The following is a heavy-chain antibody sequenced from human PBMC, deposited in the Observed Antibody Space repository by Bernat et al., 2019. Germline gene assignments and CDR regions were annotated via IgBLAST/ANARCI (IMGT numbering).Heavy chain of an antibody. D-gene: IGHD2/OR15-2a*01. CDR3: ARGPGICIGSAFFYC. J-gene: IGHJ2*01. Sequence: QLQLQESGPGLVKPSETLSLTCTVSGGSISSSSYYWAWIRQPPGKGLVWIGSIYYSGRTYYNPSLKSRVTISVNSSNNQFSLKLDSVTAADTAVYYCARGPGICIGSAFFYCWGHGRLVSVSS. CDR2: IYYSGRT. CDR1: GGSISSSSYY. V-gene: IGHV4-39*01.